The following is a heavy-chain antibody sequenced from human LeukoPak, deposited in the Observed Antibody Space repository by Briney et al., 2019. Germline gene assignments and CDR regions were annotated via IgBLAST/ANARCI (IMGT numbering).Heavy chain of an antibody. V-gene: IGHV3-48*02. J-gene: IGHJ3*01. Sequence: PGGSLRLSCAASGFTFSTSGVGWVRQAPGKGLEWLSYITSATVTLYMDSVKGRFTISRDNAKNSLYLQMNSLRDEDTAVYYCARLGYCSGGSCFWSQGTMVTVSS. D-gene: IGHD2-15*01. CDR1: GFTFSTSG. CDR3: ARLGYCSGGSCF. CDR2: ITSATVTL.